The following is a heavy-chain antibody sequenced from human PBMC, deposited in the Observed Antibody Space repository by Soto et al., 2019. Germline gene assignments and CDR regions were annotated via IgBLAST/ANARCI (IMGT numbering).Heavy chain of an antibody. CDR1: VESASSGASH. CDR3: ARLDWSHSKRGA. J-gene: IGHJ6*02. D-gene: IGHD3-9*01. V-gene: IGHV4-61*08. CDR2: IYHNATA. Sequence: SETLSLTCTVSVESASSGASHWTWIRQSPGKGLEWIGYIYHNATADCNPSLKSRVSISVDTSKNQFSLKLTSATTADTAVYYFARLDWSHSKRGAWGQGKTVTVSS.